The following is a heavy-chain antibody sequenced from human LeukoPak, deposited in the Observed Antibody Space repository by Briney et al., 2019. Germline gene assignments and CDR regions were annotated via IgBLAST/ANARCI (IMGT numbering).Heavy chain of an antibody. V-gene: IGHV1-46*01. Sequence: GASVKVSCKASGYTFTSYYMHWVRQAPGQGLEWMGIINPSGSSTSYAQKFRGRVTMTRDMSTSTVYMELSSLRSEDTAVYYCASLAPRITMVRGVTIGDAFDIWGQGTMVTVSS. CDR1: GYTFTSYY. D-gene: IGHD3-10*01. CDR2: INPSGSST. J-gene: IGHJ3*02. CDR3: ASLAPRITMVRGVTIGDAFDI.